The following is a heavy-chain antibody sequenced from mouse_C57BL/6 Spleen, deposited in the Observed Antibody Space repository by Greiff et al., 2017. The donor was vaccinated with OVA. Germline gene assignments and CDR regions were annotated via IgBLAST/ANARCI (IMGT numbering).Heavy chain of an antibody. CDR2: IDPSDSAT. Sequence: QVQLQQPGAELVRPGSSVKLSCKASGYTFTSYWMPWVKQRPIQGLEWLGNIDPSDSATHYNQKFKDKAPLSVANSSSTTYMPRSSLTSDDSAVIYCARKSPLYYGRSPFAYWGQGTLVTVSA. D-gene: IGHD1-1*01. V-gene: IGHV1-52*01. J-gene: IGHJ3*01. CDR3: ARKSPLYYGRSPFAY. CDR1: GYTFTSYW.